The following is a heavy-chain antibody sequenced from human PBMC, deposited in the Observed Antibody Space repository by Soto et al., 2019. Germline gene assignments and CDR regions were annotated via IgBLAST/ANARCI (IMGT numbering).Heavy chain of an antibody. CDR2: ISYDGNNK. CDR1: GFTFSSYA. Sequence: QVQLVESGGGVVQPGRSLRLSCAASGFTFSSYAMHWVRQAPGKGLEWVAVISYDGNNKYYADSVKGRFTISRGNSKRPLDPQMNSLRAEETAVSYCARDKGGGYVYYYYSGMDVWGQGTTVTVAS. V-gene: IGHV3-30-3*01. J-gene: IGHJ6*01. D-gene: IGHD5-12*01. CDR3: ARDKGGGYVYYYYSGMDV.